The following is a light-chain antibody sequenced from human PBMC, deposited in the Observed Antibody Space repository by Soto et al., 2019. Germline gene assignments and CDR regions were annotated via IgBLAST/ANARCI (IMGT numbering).Light chain of an antibody. V-gene: IGLV2-14*03. CDR2: VDT. CDR1: SSDIGGYNF. J-gene: IGLJ1*01. CDR3: SSYSISNTRV. Sequence: QSVLTQPASVSGSPGQSITISCTGTSSDIGGYNFVSWYQQHPGKAPKLIIYVDTDRPSGVSNRFSGSKSGNTASLTISGLEDEDDDYYYCSSYSISNTRVFGTGTKLTVL.